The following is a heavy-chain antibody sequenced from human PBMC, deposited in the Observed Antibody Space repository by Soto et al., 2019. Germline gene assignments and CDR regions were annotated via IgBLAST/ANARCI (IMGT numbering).Heavy chain of an antibody. CDR2: ISYDGSNK. D-gene: IGHD2-15*01. V-gene: IGHV3-30-3*01. Sequence: GGSLRLSCAASGFTFSSYAMHWVRQAPGKGLEWVAVISYDGSNKYYADSVKGRFTISRDNSKNTLYLQMNSLRAEDTAVYYCARDHTFSVYCSGGSCYSAAFDIWGQGTMVTVSS. J-gene: IGHJ3*02. CDR1: GFTFSSYA. CDR3: ARDHTFSVYCSGGSCYSAAFDI.